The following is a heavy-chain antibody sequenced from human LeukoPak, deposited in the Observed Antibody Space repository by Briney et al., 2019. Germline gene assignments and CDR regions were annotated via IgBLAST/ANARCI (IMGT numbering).Heavy chain of an antibody. CDR2: MSPNSGDT. D-gene: IGHD6-13*01. Sequence: ASVKVSCKASGYTFTTHDINWVRQATGQGLEWLGWMSPNSGDTGYAQKFQGRVTMTRDTSTSTVYMELSSLRSEDTAVYYCARAMYSSSWYGWFDPWGQGTLVTVSS. V-gene: IGHV1-8*01. CDR3: ARAMYSSSWYGWFDP. J-gene: IGHJ5*02. CDR1: GYTFTTHD.